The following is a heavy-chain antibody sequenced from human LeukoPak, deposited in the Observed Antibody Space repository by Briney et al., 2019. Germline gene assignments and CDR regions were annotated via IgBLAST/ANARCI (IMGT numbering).Heavy chain of an antibody. J-gene: IGHJ5*02. V-gene: IGHV4-34*01. CDR1: GGSFSGYY. CDR2: INHSGST. CDR3: ARGLKIVVVSGVGYNWFDP. D-gene: IGHD3-22*01. Sequence: PSETLSLTCAVYGGSFSGYYWSWIRQPPGKGLEWIGEINHSGSTNYNPSLKSRVTISVDTSKNQFSLKLSSVTAADTAVYYCARGLKIVVVSGVGYNWFDPWGQGTLVTVSS.